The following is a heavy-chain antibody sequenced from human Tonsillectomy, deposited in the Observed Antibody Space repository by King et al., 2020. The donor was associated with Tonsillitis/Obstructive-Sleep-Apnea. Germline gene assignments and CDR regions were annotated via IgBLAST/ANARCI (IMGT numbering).Heavy chain of an antibody. J-gene: IGHJ6*03. D-gene: IGHD1-7*01. CDR1: GVSFSGYY. Sequence: VQLQQWGAGLLKPSETLTLTCAVYGVSFSGYYWSWIRQPRGKGLEWSGEINQSGSTNYNPSLKSRVTISVDTSKNQFSLKLRSVTAADTAVYYCARSSWNYGYYYYMDVWGKGTTVTVSS. CDR2: INQSGST. CDR3: ARSSWNYGYYYYMDV. V-gene: IGHV4-34*01.